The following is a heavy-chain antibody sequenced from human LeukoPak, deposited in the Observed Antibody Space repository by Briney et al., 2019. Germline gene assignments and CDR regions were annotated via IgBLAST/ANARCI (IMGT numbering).Heavy chain of an antibody. D-gene: IGHD3-10*02. J-gene: IGHJ6*04. CDR3: AELGITMIGGV. CDR2: ISSSGGTI. V-gene: IGHV3-48*03. CDR1: GFTFSSYE. Sequence: AGGSLRLSCAASGFTFSSYEMNWVRQAPGKGLEWVSYISSSGGTICYADSVKGRFTISRDNAKNSLYLQMNSLRAEDTAVYYCAELGITMIGGVWGKGTTVTISS.